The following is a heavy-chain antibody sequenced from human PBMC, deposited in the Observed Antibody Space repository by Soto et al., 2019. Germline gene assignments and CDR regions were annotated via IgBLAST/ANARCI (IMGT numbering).Heavy chain of an antibody. CDR2: IYWDDDK. CDR3: AHRLHQVGGSIVVPATWGY. Sequence: QITLTESGPTLVKPTQTLTLTCTFSGFSLSTSGVGVGWIRQPPGKALEWLAIIYWDDDKRYSPSLKSRLTITKDTSKNQVVLTMTNMDPVDTATYYCAHRLHQVGGSIVVPATWGYWGQGTLVTVSS. CDR1: GFSLSTSGVG. V-gene: IGHV2-5*02. D-gene: IGHD2-2*01. J-gene: IGHJ4*02.